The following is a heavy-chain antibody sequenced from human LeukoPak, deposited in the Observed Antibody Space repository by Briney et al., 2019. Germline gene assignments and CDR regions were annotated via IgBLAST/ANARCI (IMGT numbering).Heavy chain of an antibody. CDR1: GGTISRYY. D-gene: IGHD3-22*01. CDR3: ARSTWLLDK. Sequence: SETLSLTCTVSGGTISRYYWNWIRQPPGKGLEWIGYIYYSGSTNYNPSLKSRVTISVDTSKNQFSLKLSSVTAADTAVYYCARSTWLLDKWGQGTLVTVSS. CDR2: IYYSGST. J-gene: IGHJ4*02. V-gene: IGHV4-59*01.